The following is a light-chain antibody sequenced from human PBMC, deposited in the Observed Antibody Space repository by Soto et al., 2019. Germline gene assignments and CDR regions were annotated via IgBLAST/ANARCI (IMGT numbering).Light chain of an antibody. Sequence: QSALTQPASVSGSPGQSITISCTGTSSDVGSYNLVSWYQQHPGKAPKLMIYEGSKRPSGVSNRFSGSKSGNPASLTISGLQAEDEADYYCCSYAGSSTSVFGVGTQLPVL. CDR1: SSDVGSYNL. J-gene: IGLJ2*01. CDR2: EGS. CDR3: CSYAGSSTSV. V-gene: IGLV2-23*01.